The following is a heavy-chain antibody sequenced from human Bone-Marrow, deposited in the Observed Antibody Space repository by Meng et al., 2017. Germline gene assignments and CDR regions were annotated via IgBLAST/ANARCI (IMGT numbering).Heavy chain of an antibody. D-gene: IGHD2-2*01. Sequence: SVKVSCKASGFTFTRSAMQWVRQARGQRLEWIGWIVVGSGNTNYAQKLQARVTITRDMSTSTAYMELSSLGSEDTAVYYCAADRGYCSSTSCYHGFYYYYGMDVWGQGTTVTVSS. CDR1: GFTFTRSA. J-gene: IGHJ6*02. V-gene: IGHV1-58*02. CDR3: AADRGYCSSTSCYHGFYYYYGMDV. CDR2: IVVGSGNT.